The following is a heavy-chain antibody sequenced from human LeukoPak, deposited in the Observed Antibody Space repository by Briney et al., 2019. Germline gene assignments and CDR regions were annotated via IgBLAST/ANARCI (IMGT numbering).Heavy chain of an antibody. CDR1: VGSGRNDC. V-gene: IGHV4-59*02. D-gene: IGHD1-26*01. J-gene: IGHJ4*02. CDR3: AREVAAWELPDY. CDR2: IHYTDGP. Sequence: PSETLSLSCSVSVGSGRNDCWTWVRQAPGKGLEWIGYIHYTDGPNYSPSLNGRVTISLDKSKNQFSLRLTSVTAADTAVYYCAREVAAWELPDYWGQGTLVTVSS.